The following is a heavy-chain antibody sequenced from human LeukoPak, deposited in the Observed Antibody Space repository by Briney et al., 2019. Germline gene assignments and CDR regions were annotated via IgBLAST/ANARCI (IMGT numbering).Heavy chain of an antibody. D-gene: IGHD5-24*01. J-gene: IGHJ3*02. Sequence: ASVKVSCKASGYTFTGYYMHWVRQAPGQGLEWMGRINPKTGGTNYAQNFQGRVTMTRDTSISTTYIELSRLRPDDTAVYYCARVGDGLNDAFDIWGQGTMVTVSS. CDR3: ARVGDGLNDAFDI. CDR2: INPKTGGT. V-gene: IGHV1-2*06. CDR1: GYTFTGYY.